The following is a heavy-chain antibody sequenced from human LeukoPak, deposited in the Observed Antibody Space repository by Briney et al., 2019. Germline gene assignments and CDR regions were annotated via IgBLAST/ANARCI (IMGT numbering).Heavy chain of an antibody. Sequence: PSETLSLTCTVSGGSISSSSYYWGWIRQPPGKGLEWIGSIYYSGSTYYNPSLKSRVTISVDTSKNQFSLKLSSVTAADTAVYYYARDSAAAADYWGQGTLVTVSS. D-gene: IGHD6-25*01. CDR2: IYYSGST. CDR1: GGSISSSSYY. V-gene: IGHV4-39*07. J-gene: IGHJ4*02. CDR3: ARDSAAAADY.